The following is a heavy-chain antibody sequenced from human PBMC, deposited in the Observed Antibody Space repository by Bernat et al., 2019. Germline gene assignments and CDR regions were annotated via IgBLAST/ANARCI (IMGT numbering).Heavy chain of an antibody. CDR3: ARGWGYFV. Sequence: EVQLVESGGGLVQPGGSLRLSCAASGFTFSVYEMDWVRQAPGKGLEWVSYISSSGIIEYADSVKGRCTISRDNAKNSLYLQMNSLRVEDTAVYYCARGWGYFVWGQGTTVTVSS. J-gene: IGHJ6*02. CDR1: GFTFSVYE. V-gene: IGHV3-48*03. D-gene: IGHD5-18*01. CDR2: ISSSGII.